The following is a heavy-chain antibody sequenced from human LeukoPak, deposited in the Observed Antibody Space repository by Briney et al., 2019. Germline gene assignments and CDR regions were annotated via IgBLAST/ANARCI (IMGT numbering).Heavy chain of an antibody. CDR1: GFTFSHYA. V-gene: IGHV3-23*01. CDR3: AKRGVDTTMVVWGNYYYFDY. D-gene: IGHD5-18*01. Sequence: GGSLRLSCAASGFTFSHYAMSWVRQAPGKGLEWVSAISGNGGSTYYADSVKGRFTISRDNSKNTLYLQMNGLRAEDTAVYYCAKRGVDTTMVVWGNYYYFDYWGREPWSPSPQ. J-gene: IGHJ4*02. CDR2: ISGNGGST.